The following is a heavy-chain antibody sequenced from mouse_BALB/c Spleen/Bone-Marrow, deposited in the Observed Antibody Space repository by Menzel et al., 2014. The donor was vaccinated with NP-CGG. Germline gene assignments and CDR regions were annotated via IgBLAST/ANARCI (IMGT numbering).Heavy chain of an antibody. CDR3: TRDDGGFAY. CDR1: GYTFTSYW. J-gene: IGHJ3*01. V-gene: IGHV1-69*02. D-gene: IGHD1-1*02. CDR2: IYPSDSYT. Sequence: QVQLQQSGTDLVRPGASVKLSCKASGYTFTSYWINWVKQRPGQGLEWIGTIYPSDSYTNYNQKFKVKATLTVDKSSSTAYMHLSSPTSEDSAVYYCTRDDGGFAYWGQGTLVTVSA.